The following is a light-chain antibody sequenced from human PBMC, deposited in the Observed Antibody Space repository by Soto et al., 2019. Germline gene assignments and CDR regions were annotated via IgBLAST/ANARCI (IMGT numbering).Light chain of an antibody. CDR2: DNN. Sequence: QSVLTQPPSVSAAPGQKVTISCSGSSSNIGNNDVSWYHQLPGTAPKLLIYDNNKRPSGIPDRFSGSKSGTSATLGITGLQTGDEADYYCATWDSSLSAGVFGGGTQLTVL. J-gene: IGLJ3*02. CDR3: ATWDSSLSAGV. CDR1: SSNIGNND. V-gene: IGLV1-51*01.